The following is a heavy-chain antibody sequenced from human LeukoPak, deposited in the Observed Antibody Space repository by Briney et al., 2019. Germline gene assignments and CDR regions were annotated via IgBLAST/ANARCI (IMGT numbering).Heavy chain of an antibody. V-gene: IGHV4-59*01. Sequence: PSETLSLTCTVSGGSISHYYWSWIRQPPGKGLQWIGYIFYSGSTNYNPSLKSRVTISVDTSKNQFSLKLNSVTAADTAVYYCAREGPDYWGQGTLVTVSS. J-gene: IGHJ4*02. CDR2: IFYSGST. CDR1: GGSISHYY. CDR3: AREGPDY.